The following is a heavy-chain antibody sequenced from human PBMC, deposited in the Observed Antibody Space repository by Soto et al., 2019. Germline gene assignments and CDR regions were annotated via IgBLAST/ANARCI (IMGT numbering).Heavy chain of an antibody. CDR3: AKGAVTSSLYYFDY. D-gene: IGHD4-17*01. V-gene: IGHV3-30*18. CDR1: GFTFGSYG. Sequence: QVQLVESGGGVVQPGRSLRLSCAASGFTFGSYGMHWVRQAPGKGLEWVAIISYDGSEKYYAGSVKGRFTISRDNSKNTLYLQMNSLRAEDTAVYYCAKGAVTSSLYYFDYWGQGTLVTVSS. CDR2: ISYDGSEK. J-gene: IGHJ4*02.